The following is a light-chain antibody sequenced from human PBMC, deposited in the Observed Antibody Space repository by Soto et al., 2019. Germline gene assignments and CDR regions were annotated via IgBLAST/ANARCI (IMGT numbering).Light chain of an antibody. Sequence: EIVMTQSPATLSVSPGERATLSCRASQSVGNNLAWYRQKSGQAPRLLIYGASTRATGVPARFSGGGSGTEFTLTISNLQSEDFAVYYCQQYNDWPPLTFGGGTKVDIK. CDR3: QQYNDWPPLT. V-gene: IGKV3-15*01. CDR2: GAS. CDR1: QSVGNN. J-gene: IGKJ4*01.